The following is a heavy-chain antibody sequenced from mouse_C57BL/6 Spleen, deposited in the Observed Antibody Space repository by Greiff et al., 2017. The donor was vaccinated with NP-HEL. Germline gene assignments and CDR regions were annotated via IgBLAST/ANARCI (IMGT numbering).Heavy chain of an antibody. CDR2: IYPGDGDT. V-gene: IGHV1-82*01. D-gene: IGHD1-1*01. CDR3: ARSGYYGSSYDFDY. CDR1: GYAFSSSW. Sequence: QVQLQQSGPELVKPGASVKISCKASGYAFSSSWMNWVKQRPGKGLEWIGRIYPGDGDTNYNGKFKGKATLTADKSSSTAYMQLSSLTSEDSAVYVCARSGYYGSSYDFDYWGQGTTLTVSS. J-gene: IGHJ2*01.